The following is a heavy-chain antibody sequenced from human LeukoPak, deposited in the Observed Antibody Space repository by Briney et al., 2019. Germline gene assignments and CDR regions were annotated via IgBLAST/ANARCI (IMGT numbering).Heavy chain of an antibody. Sequence: PGGSLRLSCATSGFTFSSFSMNWVRQAPGKGLEWVSTLSTSGAATYYADSVKGRFIISRDNSKNTLYLQMNSLKAEDTAAYYCARETGSSGRAGFFDFWGQGTLVTVSS. D-gene: IGHD6-19*01. J-gene: IGHJ4*02. V-gene: IGHV3-23*01. CDR1: GFTFSSFS. CDR2: LSTSGAAT. CDR3: ARETGSSGRAGFFDF.